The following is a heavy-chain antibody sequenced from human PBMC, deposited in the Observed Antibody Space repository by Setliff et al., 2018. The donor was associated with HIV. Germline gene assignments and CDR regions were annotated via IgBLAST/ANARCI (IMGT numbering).Heavy chain of an antibody. CDR1: GGTFSSYG. J-gene: IGHJ6*03. CDR2: ISAYNGNT. D-gene: IGHD3-22*01. V-gene: IGHV1-18*01. CDR3: ARARRDSYDRGRRNHYYIDV. Sequence: GASVKVSCKASGGTFSSYGITWVRQAPGQGLEWMARISAYNGNTNHAQKYHDRVIMTIDTSTSTAYMELNNLKFEDTAVYYCARARRDSYDRGRRNHYYIDVWGKGTTVTVSS.